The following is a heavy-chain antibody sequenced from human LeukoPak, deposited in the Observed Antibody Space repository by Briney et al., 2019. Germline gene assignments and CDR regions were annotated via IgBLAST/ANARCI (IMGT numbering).Heavy chain of an antibody. V-gene: IGHV3-23*01. Sequence: PGGSLRLSCAASGFTFSSYAMSWVRQAPGKGLEWVSAISGSGGSTYYADSVKGRFTISRDNSKNTLYLQMNSLRAEDTAVYYCAKCDRGIAADGRRWFDPWGQGTLVTVSS. CDR1: GFTFSSYA. D-gene: IGHD6-13*01. J-gene: IGHJ5*02. CDR2: ISGSGGST. CDR3: AKCDRGIAADGRRWFDP.